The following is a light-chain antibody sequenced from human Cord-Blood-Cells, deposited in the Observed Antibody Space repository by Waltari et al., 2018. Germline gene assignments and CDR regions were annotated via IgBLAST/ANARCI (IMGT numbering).Light chain of an antibody. Sequence: QSVLTQPPSASGPPGPRVTIHCSGSSPNIGSNYVYWYQQLPGTAPKLLIYRNNQRPSGVPDRFSGSKSGTSASLAISGLRSEDEADYYCAAWDDSLSGRVFGGGTKLTVL. CDR1: SPNIGSNY. V-gene: IGLV1-47*01. CDR2: RNN. J-gene: IGLJ3*02. CDR3: AAWDDSLSGRV.